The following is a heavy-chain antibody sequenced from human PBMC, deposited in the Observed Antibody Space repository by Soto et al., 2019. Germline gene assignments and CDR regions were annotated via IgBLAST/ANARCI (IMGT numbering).Heavy chain of an antibody. J-gene: IGHJ6*02. D-gene: IGHD6-19*01. V-gene: IGHV1-69*06. CDR3: ASAPGYSRGWYGDRQDYYYYGMDV. Sequence: SVKVSCKXSGGTFSSYAISWVRQAPGQGLEWLGGIIPIFGTANYAQKFQGRVTITADKSTSTAYMELSSLRSEDTAVYYCASAPGYSRGWYGDRQDYYYYGMDVWGQGTTVTVSS. CDR2: IIPIFGTA. CDR1: GGTFSSYA.